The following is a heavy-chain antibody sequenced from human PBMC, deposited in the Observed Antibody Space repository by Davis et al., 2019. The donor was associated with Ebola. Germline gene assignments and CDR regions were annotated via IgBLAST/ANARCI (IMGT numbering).Heavy chain of an antibody. V-gene: IGHV3-30*18. CDR3: AKGGYQLLLVYIDY. J-gene: IGHJ4*02. CDR1: GFTFSSYG. Sequence: GESLKISCAASGFTFSSYGMHWVRQAPGKGLEWVAVISYDGSNKYYADSVKGRFTISRDNAKNSLYLQMNSLRAEDTALYYCAKGGYQLLLVYIDYWGQGTLVTVSS. D-gene: IGHD2-2*01. CDR2: ISYDGSNK.